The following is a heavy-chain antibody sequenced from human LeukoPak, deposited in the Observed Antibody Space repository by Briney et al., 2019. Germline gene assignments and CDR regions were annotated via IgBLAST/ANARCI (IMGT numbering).Heavy chain of an antibody. CDR2: IKQDGREK. J-gene: IGHJ4*02. CDR3: ARIATWGLYYFDY. Sequence: GGALRLSCAASGFTFSSYWMSWGRQAPGKGVGWVANIKQDGREKYDVDSVKGRFTISRDNAKHSLYLQMNSLRAEDTAVYYCARIATWGLYYFDYWGQGTLVTVSS. D-gene: IGHD1-26*01. V-gene: IGHV3-7*01. CDR1: GFTFSSYW.